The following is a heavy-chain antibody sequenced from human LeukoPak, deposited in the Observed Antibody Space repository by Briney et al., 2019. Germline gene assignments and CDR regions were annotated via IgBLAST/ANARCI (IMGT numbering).Heavy chain of an antibody. CDR3: ARLRNFGSGSYAFDL. CDR1: GYSFTNYY. CDR2: IFPADSDT. Sequence: GESLKISCKGSGYSFTNYYIAWVRRMPGKGLEWMGIIFPADSDTKYSPSFQGQVTISADKSITTAYLQWSDLKASDIAMYYCARLRNFGSGSYAFDLWGQGTMVIVSS. D-gene: IGHD3-10*01. J-gene: IGHJ3*01. V-gene: IGHV5-51*01.